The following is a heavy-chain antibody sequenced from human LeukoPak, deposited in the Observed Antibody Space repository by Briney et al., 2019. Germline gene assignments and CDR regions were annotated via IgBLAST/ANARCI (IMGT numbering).Heavy chain of an antibody. CDR2: ISSSSSYI. Sequence: TGGSLRLSCAASGFTFSSYSMNWVRQAPGKGLEWVSSISSSSSYIYYADSVKGRFTISRDNSKNTLYLQMNSLRAEDTAVYYCATLVVPALTDYWGQGTLVTVSS. CDR1: GFTFSSYS. D-gene: IGHD2-2*01. V-gene: IGHV3-21*01. J-gene: IGHJ4*02. CDR3: ATLVVPALTDY.